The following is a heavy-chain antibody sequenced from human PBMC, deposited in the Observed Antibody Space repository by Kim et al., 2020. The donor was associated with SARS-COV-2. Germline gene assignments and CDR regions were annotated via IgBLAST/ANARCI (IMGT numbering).Heavy chain of an antibody. Sequence: SETLSLTCTVTGGSISHYYWTWIRQPPGKGLEWIGYISYSGNTSYNPTLKSRVTISVDTSKNQFSLKLSSVTAADTAVYYCARDTVGVVGATPAFDIWGQGTMVTISS. CDR1: GGSISHYY. CDR2: ISYSGNT. J-gene: IGHJ3*02. D-gene: IGHD1-26*01. CDR3: ARDTVGVVGATPAFDI. V-gene: IGHV4-59*01.